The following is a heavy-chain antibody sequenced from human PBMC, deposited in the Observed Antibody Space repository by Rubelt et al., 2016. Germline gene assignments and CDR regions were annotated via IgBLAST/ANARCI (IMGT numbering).Heavy chain of an antibody. Sequence: QVQLVQSGAEVKKPGASVKVSCKASGYTFKRYAISWVRQAPGQGLEWMGWISTYNGDTRYAQNLQGRLTMTTDTSTSTAYMELRSLGSDDTAVYYCARDLGTSFNGLDSWGQGTTVTVSS. CDR1: GYTFKRYA. CDR2: ISTYNGDT. V-gene: IGHV1-18*01. J-gene: IGHJ6*02. CDR3: ARDLGTSFNGLDS. D-gene: IGHD3-10*01.